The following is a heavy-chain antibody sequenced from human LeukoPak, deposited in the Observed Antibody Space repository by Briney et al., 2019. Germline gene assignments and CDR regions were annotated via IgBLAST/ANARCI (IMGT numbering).Heavy chain of an antibody. V-gene: IGHV3-23*01. CDR3: AREGANYYDSRGYTDAFDI. J-gene: IGHJ3*02. D-gene: IGHD3-22*01. CDR1: GFTFSSYA. Sequence: GGSLRLSCAASGFTFSSYAMSWVRQAPGKGLEWVSGISGSGDSSYYADSVKGRFTTSRDNAKNSLYLQRNSLRAEDTAVYYWAREGANYYDSRGYTDAFDIWGQGTMVTVSS. CDR2: ISGSGDSS.